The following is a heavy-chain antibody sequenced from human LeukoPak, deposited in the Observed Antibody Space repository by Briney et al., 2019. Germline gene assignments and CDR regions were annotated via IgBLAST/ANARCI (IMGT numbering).Heavy chain of an antibody. CDR2: IKRDGSDK. Sequence: GGSLRLSCAASGFTFSSYWMNWVRQAPGKGLEWVANIKRDGSDKYYVDSVKGRFTISRDNTENSLYLKMNSLRAQDTAVYYCARENFQYWGQGTLVTVSS. V-gene: IGHV3-7*04. CDR3: ARENFQY. J-gene: IGHJ4*02. CDR1: GFTFSSYW.